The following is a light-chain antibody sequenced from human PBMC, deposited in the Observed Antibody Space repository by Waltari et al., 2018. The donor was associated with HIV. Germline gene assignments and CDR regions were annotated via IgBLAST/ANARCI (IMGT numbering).Light chain of an antibody. Sequence: SYELTQPPSVSVSPGQTASITCSGDKLGDKYAYWYPQKPGQSPVLVIYVDTKRPSGIPERFSGSNSGNTATLTISGTQAMDEADYYCQAWDSNTGVFGGGTKLTVL. CDR2: VDT. J-gene: IGLJ2*01. CDR3: QAWDSNTGV. CDR1: KLGDKY. V-gene: IGLV3-1*01.